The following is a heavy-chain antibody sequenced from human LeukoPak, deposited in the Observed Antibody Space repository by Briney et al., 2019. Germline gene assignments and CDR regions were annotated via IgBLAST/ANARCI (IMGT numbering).Heavy chain of an antibody. J-gene: IGHJ4*02. V-gene: IGHV4-34*01. CDR3: ARIEQQLWSRGVLDY. Sequence: SETLSLTCAVYGGSFSGYYWSWIRQPPGKGLEWIGEINHSGSTNYNPSLKSRVTISVDTSKNQFSLKLSSVTAADTAVYYCARIEQQLWSRGVLDYWGQGTLVTLSS. CDR2: INHSGST. D-gene: IGHD5-18*01. CDR1: GGSFSGYY.